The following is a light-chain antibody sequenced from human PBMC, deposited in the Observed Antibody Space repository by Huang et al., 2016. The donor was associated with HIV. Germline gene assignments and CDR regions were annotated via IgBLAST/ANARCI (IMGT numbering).Light chain of an antibody. CDR2: GAS. CDR1: QTIDRY. J-gene: IGKJ2*01. CDR3: QQSYFTPT. Sequence: DIQMTQSPSSLSASVGDRVTITCRASQTIDRYLNWYQQKRGKAPKLLIYGASSLQSGVPSRFSGSGSGTDFTLTISSLQPEDFATYYCQQSYFTPTFGQGTKLEIK. V-gene: IGKV1-39*01.